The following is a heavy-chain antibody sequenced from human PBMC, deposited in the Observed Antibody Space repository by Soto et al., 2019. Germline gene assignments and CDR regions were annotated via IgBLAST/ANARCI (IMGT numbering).Heavy chain of an antibody. J-gene: IGHJ4*02. D-gene: IGHD2-2*01. CDR3: VGGSPWVGFDY. V-gene: IGHV4-39*01. CDR1: GGSIGSSDYY. Sequence: QLQLQESGPGLVKPSETLSLTCTVSGGSIGSSDYYWGWIRQPPGKGLEWIGNIYDSGSTSYNPSLTLRXAXSXXTAKNQVSLTVSSVTAADTAMYSCVGGSPWVGFDYWGQGTLVTVSS. CDR2: IYDSGST.